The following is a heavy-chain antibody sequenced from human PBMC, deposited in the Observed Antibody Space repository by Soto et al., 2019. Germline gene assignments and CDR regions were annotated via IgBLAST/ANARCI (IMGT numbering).Heavy chain of an antibody. CDR1: GGTFSSYT. V-gene: IGHV1-69*02. CDR2: IIPILGIA. D-gene: IGHD2-15*01. CDR3: AEGYCSGGSCRQLDY. J-gene: IGHJ4*02. Sequence: QVQLVQSGAEVKKPGSSVKVSCKASGGTFSSYTISWVRQAPGQGLEWMGRIIPILGIANYAQKFQGRVTITADKSTSTAYMELSSLRSEDTAVYYCAEGYCSGGSCRQLDYWVQGTLVTVSS.